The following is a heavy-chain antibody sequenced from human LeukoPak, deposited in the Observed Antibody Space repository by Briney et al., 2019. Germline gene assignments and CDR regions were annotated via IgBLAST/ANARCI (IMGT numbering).Heavy chain of an antibody. J-gene: IGHJ4*02. CDR2: ISYDGSNK. CDR3: AREDYGDLQYYFDY. D-gene: IGHD4-17*01. V-gene: IGHV3-30*04. Sequence: PGGSLRLSCPASGFTFSSYAMHWVGQPPGKGLEGVPAISYDGSNKYSADSVKGRFTISRDNAKNSLYLQMNSLRAEDTAVYYCAREDYGDLQYYFDYWGQGTLVTVSS. CDR1: GFTFSSYA.